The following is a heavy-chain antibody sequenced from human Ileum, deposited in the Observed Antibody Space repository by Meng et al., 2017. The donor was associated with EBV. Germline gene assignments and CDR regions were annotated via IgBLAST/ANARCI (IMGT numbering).Heavy chain of an antibody. Sequence: QVMLPESGPGLVNPSGTRSLTCAVSGCSISSSNWWSWVRQPPGKGLEWIGKIYHSGITIYNPSLKSRVTMSVDNSKNQFSLKLNSMTAADTAVYYCARDPTGGEDHQRVWGQGTLVTVSS. J-gene: IGHJ4*02. D-gene: IGHD1-14*01. CDR1: GCSISSSNW. CDR2: IYHSGIT. CDR3: ARDPTGGEDHQRV. V-gene: IGHV4-4*02.